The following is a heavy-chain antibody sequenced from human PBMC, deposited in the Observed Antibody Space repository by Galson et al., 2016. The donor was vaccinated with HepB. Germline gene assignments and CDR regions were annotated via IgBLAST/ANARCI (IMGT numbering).Heavy chain of an antibody. CDR1: GFIFSNYG. J-gene: IGHJ6*02. D-gene: IGHD3-10*01. V-gene: IGHV3-30*18. CDR3: AKGVYYYGSGSSRYGLDI. Sequence: SLRLSCAASGFIFSNYGMHWVRQAPGKGLEWVAVISYDASSEYSVDSVKGRFTISRDNSKNTLYLQMNSLRAEDTAVYYCAKGVYYYGSGSSRYGLDIWGQGTTVTVSS. CDR2: ISYDASSE.